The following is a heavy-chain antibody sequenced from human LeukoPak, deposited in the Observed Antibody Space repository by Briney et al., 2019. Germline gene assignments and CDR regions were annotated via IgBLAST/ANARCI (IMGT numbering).Heavy chain of an antibody. D-gene: IGHD2-21*02. V-gene: IGHV3-23*01. J-gene: IGHJ4*02. CDR3: AKSPEYCGGDCYTAGFDY. CDR2: ISGSGGST. Sequence: GGSLRLSCAASGFTFSSYAMSWVRQAPGKGLEWVSAISGSGGSTYYADSVKGRSTISRDNSKNTLYLQMNSLRAEDTAVYYCAKSPEYCGGDCYTAGFDYWGQGTLVTVSS. CDR1: GFTFSSYA.